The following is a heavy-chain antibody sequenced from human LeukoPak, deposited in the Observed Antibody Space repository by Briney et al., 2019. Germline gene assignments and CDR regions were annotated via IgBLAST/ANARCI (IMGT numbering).Heavy chain of an antibody. D-gene: IGHD2-8*02. CDR2: IKPDGSEK. V-gene: IGHV3-7*01. Sequence: QSGGSLRLSCAASGFTFSDYWMTWVRQAPGKGLEWVANIKPDGSEKYYVDSVRGRFTISRDNAKNSLYLQMNSLRVEDTAVYYCASYLYWSSDLGYWGQGTLVTVSS. J-gene: IGHJ4*02. CDR1: GFTFSDYW. CDR3: ASYLYWSSDLGY.